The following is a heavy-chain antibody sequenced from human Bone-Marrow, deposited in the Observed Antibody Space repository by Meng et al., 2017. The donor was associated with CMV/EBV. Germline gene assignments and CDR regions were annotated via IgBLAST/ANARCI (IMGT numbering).Heavy chain of an antibody. D-gene: IGHD3-3*01. CDR2: IYHSGST. CDR1: CASVSGSTW. CDR3: ASTTTIFGVVRGFDP. Sequence: SCASVSGSTWWSWVRQPPGKGLEWIGEIYHSGSTNYNPSLKSRVTISVDKSKNQFSLKLSSVTAADTAVYYCASTTTIFGVVRGFDPWGQGTLVTVSS. J-gene: IGHJ5*02. V-gene: IGHV4-4*02.